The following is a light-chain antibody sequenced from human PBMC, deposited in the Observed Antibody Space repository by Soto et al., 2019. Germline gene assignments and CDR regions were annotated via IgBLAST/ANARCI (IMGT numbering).Light chain of an antibody. CDR2: EVN. J-gene: IGLJ2*01. Sequence: QPASVSGSPGQSITISCTGSSSDIGGYNFVSWYQQHPGKAPKLMIYEVNNRPSGVSNRFSGSKSGNTASLTISGLQTEDEADYYCTSYTSNSTVLFGGGTKLTVL. V-gene: IGLV2-14*03. CDR3: TSYTSNSTVL. CDR1: SSDIGGYNF.